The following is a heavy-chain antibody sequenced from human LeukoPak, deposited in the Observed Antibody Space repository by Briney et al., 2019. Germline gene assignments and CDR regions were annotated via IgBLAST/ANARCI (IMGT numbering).Heavy chain of an antibody. V-gene: IGHV4-4*07. D-gene: IGHD6-13*01. Sequence: SETLSLTCTVSGGSISSYYWSWIRQPAGTALEWIGRIYTSGTITYNPSLKSRVTMSVDTSKNQFSLQLNSVTPEDTAVYYCARDRFRSTSHSSSWYGLDYWGQGTLVTVSS. CDR3: ARDRFRSTSHSSSWYGLDY. CDR1: GGSISSYY. J-gene: IGHJ4*02. CDR2: IYTSGTI.